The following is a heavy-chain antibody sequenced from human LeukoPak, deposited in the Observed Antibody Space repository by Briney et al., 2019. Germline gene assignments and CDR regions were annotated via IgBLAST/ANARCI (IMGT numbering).Heavy chain of an antibody. V-gene: IGHV3-48*01. D-gene: IGHD5-24*01. Sequence: GGSLRLSCAASGFTFNTYTMNWVRQAPGKGLEWVSYISSSSSTIYYADSVKGRFTISRDNAKNSLYLQMNSLRAEDTAVYYCASRRDGSHIDYWGQGTLVTVSS. CDR1: GFTFNTYT. CDR2: ISSSSSTI. J-gene: IGHJ4*02. CDR3: ASRRDGSHIDY.